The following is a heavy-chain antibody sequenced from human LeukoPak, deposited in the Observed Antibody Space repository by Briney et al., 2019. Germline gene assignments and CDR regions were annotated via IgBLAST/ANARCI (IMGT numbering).Heavy chain of an antibody. D-gene: IGHD6-13*01. CDR3: AKDRESSSWHYPNFDY. CDR1: GFTFSSYG. V-gene: IGHV3-23*01. CDR2: ISGSGGST. J-gene: IGHJ4*02. Sequence: GGSLRLSCAASGFTFSSYGMSWVRQAPGKGLEWVSAISGSGGSTYYADSVKGRFTISRDNSKNTLYLQMNSLRAEDTAVYYCAKDRESSSWHYPNFDYWGQGTLVTVSS.